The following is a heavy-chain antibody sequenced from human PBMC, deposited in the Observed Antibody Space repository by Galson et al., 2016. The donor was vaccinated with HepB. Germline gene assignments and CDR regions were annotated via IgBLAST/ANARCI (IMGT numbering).Heavy chain of an antibody. J-gene: IGHJ4*02. V-gene: IGHV3-7*01. CDR1: GFTFSSYW. D-gene: IGHD6-13*01. Sequence: SLRLSCAASGFTFSSYWMSWVRQAPGKGLEWVANIKQDGSEKYYVDSVKGRFTISRDNAKNSLFLQMNSLRAEDTAVYYCARDSRRKPYSSRQGGLLDYWGQGTLVTVSS. CDR2: IKQDGSEK. CDR3: ARDSRRKPYSSRQGGLLDY.